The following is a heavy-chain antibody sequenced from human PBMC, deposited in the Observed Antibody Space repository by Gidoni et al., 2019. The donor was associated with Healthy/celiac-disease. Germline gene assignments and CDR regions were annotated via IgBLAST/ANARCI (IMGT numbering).Heavy chain of an antibody. CDR1: GGSISSYY. Sequence: QVQLQESGPGLVKPSETLSLTCTVSGGSISSYYWSWIRQPPGKGLEWIGYIYYSGSTNYNPSLKSRVTISVDTSKNQFSLKLSSVTAADTAVYYCARDKVVAATFDAFDIWGQGTMVTVSS. CDR3: ARDKVVAATFDAFDI. J-gene: IGHJ3*02. D-gene: IGHD2-15*01. CDR2: IYYSGST. V-gene: IGHV4-59*01.